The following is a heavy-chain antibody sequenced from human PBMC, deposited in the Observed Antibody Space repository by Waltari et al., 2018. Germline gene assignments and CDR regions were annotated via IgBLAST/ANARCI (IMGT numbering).Heavy chain of an antibody. CDR1: GGSISSHY. CDR3: AKDRRRSYYGSGSYHPLDY. J-gene: IGHJ4*02. CDR2: ISGSGGST. D-gene: IGHD3-10*01. Sequence: VQLQESGPGLVILSETLSLTCTVSGGSISSHYWSWIRQPPGKGLEWVSAISGSGGSTYDADSVKGRFTISRDNSKNTRYLQMNSLRAEDTAVYYCAKDRRRSYYGSGSYHPLDYWGQGTLVTVSS. V-gene: IGHV3-23*01.